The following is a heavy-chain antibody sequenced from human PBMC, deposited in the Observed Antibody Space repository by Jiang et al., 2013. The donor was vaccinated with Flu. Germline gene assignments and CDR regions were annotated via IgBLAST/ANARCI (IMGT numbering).Heavy chain of an antibody. V-gene: IGHV6-1*01. CDR2: TYYRSRWFN. J-gene: IGHJ4*02. D-gene: IGHD2-8*01. CDR1: GDSVSNKNVA. Sequence: TSQTLSLTCAISGDSVSNKNVAWSWIRQSPSRGLEWLGRTYYRSRWFNDYAISVKSRITINPDTSKNQFSLQLHSVTPDDTAVYYCARINGGNPDYWGQGTLVTV. CDR3: ARINGGNPDY.